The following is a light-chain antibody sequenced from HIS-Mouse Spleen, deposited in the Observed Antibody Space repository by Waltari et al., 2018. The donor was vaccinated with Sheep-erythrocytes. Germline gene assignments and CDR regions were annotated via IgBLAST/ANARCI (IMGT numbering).Light chain of an antibody. CDR1: SSDVGGYNY. CDR3: GTWDSSLSAGRV. Sequence: QSALTQPASVSGSPGQSVTISCTGTSSDVGGYNYVSWYQQLPGTAPKLLIYDNNTRPSGIPDRFSGSKSGTSATLGITGLQTGDEADYYCGTWDSSLSAGRVFGGGTKLTVL. J-gene: IGLJ3*02. CDR2: DNN. V-gene: IGLV1-51*01.